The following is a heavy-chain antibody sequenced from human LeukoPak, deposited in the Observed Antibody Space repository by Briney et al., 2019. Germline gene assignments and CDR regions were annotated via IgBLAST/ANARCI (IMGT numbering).Heavy chain of an antibody. CDR2: ISYDGSNK. CDR1: GFTFSSYG. V-gene: IGHV3-30*18. Sequence: HPGGSLRLSCAASGFTFSSYGMHWVRQAPGKGLEWVAVISYDGSNKYYADSVKGRFTISRDNSKNTLYLQMNSLRAEDTAVYYCAKDSSGYRNYFDYWGQGTLVTVSS. CDR3: AKDSSGYRNYFDY. J-gene: IGHJ4*02. D-gene: IGHD3-22*01.